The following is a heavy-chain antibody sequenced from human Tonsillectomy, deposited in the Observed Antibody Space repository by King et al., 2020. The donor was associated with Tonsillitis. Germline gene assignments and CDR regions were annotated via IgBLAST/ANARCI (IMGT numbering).Heavy chain of an antibody. Sequence: VQLQESGPGLVKPSETLSLTCSVSGGSICTYYWSWIRQPPGKGLEWIGYIYYSGSTNYNPSLKSRVTISVDTSKNQFSLKLSSVTAADTAVYYCARRGQGSGDAFNIWGQGTMVTVSS. CDR2: IYYSGST. CDR1: GGSICTYY. V-gene: IGHV4-59*08. D-gene: IGHD3-3*01. CDR3: ARRGQGSGDAFNI. J-gene: IGHJ3*02.